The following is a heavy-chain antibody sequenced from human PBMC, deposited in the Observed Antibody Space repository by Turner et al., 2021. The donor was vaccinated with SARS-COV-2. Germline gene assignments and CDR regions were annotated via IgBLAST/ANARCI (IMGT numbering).Heavy chain of an antibody. V-gene: IGHV1-24*01. CDR2: FDPEDGET. J-gene: IGHJ6*02. D-gene: IGHD6-19*01. CDR3: ATGVAVTGTPSAYYYYYGMDV. Sequence: QVQLVQSGAEMKKPGASVKVSCKVSGYTLTELSMHWVRQAPGKGLEWMGGFDPEDGETIYAQKFQGRVTMTEDTSTDTAYMELSSLRSEDTAVYYCATGVAVTGTPSAYYYYYGMDVWGQGTKVTVSS. CDR1: GYTLTELS.